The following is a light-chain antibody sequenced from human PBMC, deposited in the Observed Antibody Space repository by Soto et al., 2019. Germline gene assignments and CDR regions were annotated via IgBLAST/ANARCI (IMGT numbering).Light chain of an antibody. CDR1: SCVFGGYNS. Sequence: QSALTQPASVSGSPGQSITISCTGASCVFGGYNSVSWYQQHPGKAPKLIIYDDNNRPSGVSSRFSGSKSGNTASLTISGLQAEDEADYYCSLYTSINTEVFXTGTKVTVL. V-gene: IGLV2-14*03. CDR3: SLYTSINTEV. J-gene: IGLJ1*01. CDR2: DDN.